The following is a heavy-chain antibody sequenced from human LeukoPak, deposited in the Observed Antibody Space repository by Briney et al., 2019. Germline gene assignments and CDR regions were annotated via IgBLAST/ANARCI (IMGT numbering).Heavy chain of an antibody. V-gene: IGHV3-21*06. CDR1: GFTFSSYS. CDR3: LRGDRRDY. CDR2: IDSSGGYM. Sequence: GGSLRLSCAASGFTFSSYSMNWARQAPGKGLEWVSSIDSSGGYMFYADSVKGRFIISRDNTKNSLYLQMNSLRVEDTAVYFCLRGDRRDYWGQGTLVTVSS. J-gene: IGHJ4*02.